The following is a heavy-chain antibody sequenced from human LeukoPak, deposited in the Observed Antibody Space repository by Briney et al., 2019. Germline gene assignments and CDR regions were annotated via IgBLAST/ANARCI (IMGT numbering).Heavy chain of an antibody. V-gene: IGHV4-31*03. J-gene: IGHJ4*02. Sequence: SETLSLTCTVSGGSISGVGYYWGWIRQHPGKGLEWIGYIYYSGSTYYNPSLKSRVTISVDTSKNQFSLKLSSVTAADTAVYYCARDHLFCSGGNCYWTGFDYWGQGTLVTVSS. CDR2: IYYSGST. CDR1: GGSISGVGYY. D-gene: IGHD2-15*01. CDR3: ARDHLFCSGGNCYWTGFDY.